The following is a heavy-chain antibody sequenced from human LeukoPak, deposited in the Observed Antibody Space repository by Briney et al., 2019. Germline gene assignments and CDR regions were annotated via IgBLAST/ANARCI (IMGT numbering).Heavy chain of an antibody. CDR3: ARSYSSSWHYYSYGMDV. CDR2: IFYSGST. V-gene: IGHV4-59*08. J-gene: IGHJ6*02. D-gene: IGHD6-13*01. CDR1: GGSISSYY. Sequence: PSDTLSLTCTVSGGSISSYYWSWIRQPPGKGLQWIGYIFYSGSTNYNPSLKSRVTISVDTSKNQFSLKLTSVTAADTAVYYCARSYSSSWHYYSYGMDVWGQGTTVTVSS.